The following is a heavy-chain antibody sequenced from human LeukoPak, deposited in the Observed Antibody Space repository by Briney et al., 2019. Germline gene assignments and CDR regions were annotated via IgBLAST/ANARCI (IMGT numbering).Heavy chain of an antibody. D-gene: IGHD6-13*01. CDR2: IYYSGST. CDR3: ARFRGSSWPNRKYYFDY. V-gene: IGHV4-59*01. CDR1: GGSISSYY. J-gene: IGHJ4*02. Sequence: SETLSLTCTVSGGSISSYYWSRIRQPPGKGLEWIGYIYYSGSTNYNPSLKSRVTISVDTSKNQFSLKLSSVTAADTAVYYCARFRGSSWPNRKYYFDYWGQGTLVTVSS.